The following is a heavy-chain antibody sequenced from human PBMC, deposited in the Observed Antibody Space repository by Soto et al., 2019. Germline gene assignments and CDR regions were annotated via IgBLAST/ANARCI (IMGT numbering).Heavy chain of an antibody. CDR2: IYYSGST. V-gene: IGHV4-61*01. J-gene: IGHJ4*02. CDR1: GGSVSSGSYY. CDR3: ARMDRLYGYFDY. D-gene: IGHD2-2*02. Sequence: SETLSLTCTVSGGSVSSGSYYWSWIRQPPGKGLEWIGYIYYSGSTNYNPSLKSRVTISVDTSKNQFSLKLSSVTAADTAVYYCARMDRLYGYFDYWGQGTLVTVSS.